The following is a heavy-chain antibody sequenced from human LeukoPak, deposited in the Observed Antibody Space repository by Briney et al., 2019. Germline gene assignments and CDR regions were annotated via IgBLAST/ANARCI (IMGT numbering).Heavy chain of an antibody. CDR1: GFTFSSYW. J-gene: IGHJ4*02. CDR2: RNHNGNVN. CDR3: ARVLSVGGYSSGPTDY. Sequence: GGSLRLSCAASGFTFSSYWMNWARQAPGKGLEWVASRNHNGNVNYYVDSVKGRFTISRHNAKNSLYLQMNSLRAEDTAGYYCARVLSVGGYSSGPTDYWGQGTLVTVSS. D-gene: IGHD5-18*01. V-gene: IGHV3-7*01.